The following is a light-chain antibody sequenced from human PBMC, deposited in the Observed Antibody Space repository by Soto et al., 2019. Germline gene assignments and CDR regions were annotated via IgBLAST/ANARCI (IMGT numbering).Light chain of an antibody. CDR2: GVN. J-gene: IGLJ3*02. Sequence: QSALTQPASVSGSPGQSITISCTGTNSDIGGYNFVSWYQQHPHRAPKLIIYGVNNRPSGLSTRFSGSKSGNTASLTISGLQAEDEADYYCSSYTSRSTLEVFGGGTKLTVL. V-gene: IGLV2-14*01. CDR1: NSDIGGYNF. CDR3: SSYTSRSTLEV.